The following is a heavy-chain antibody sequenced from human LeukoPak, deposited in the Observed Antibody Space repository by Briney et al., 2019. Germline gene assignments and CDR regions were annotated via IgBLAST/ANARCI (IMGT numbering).Heavy chain of an antibody. CDR3: AGSWFYRDYFEY. Sequence: PGMSLRLSCTAYGFPFSNYGMHWVRQAPGKGLEWVAVISYDGSNEYYADSVKGRFPISRDNSKNTLYLQMNSLRADDTAVYYCAGSWFYRDYFEYWGQGTLVTVSS. V-gene: IGHV3-30*03. CDR1: GFPFSNYG. CDR2: ISYDGSNE. J-gene: IGHJ4*02. D-gene: IGHD3-10*01.